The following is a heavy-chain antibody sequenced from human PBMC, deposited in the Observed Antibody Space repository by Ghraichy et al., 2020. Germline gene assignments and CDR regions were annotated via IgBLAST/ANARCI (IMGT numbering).Heavy chain of an antibody. V-gene: IGHV3-23*01. CDR1: GFTFSSYA. CDR3: AKGVAGYDFWSGTTSRYGMDV. CDR2: ISGSGGST. J-gene: IGHJ6*02. Sequence: LSLTCAASGFTFSSYAMSWVRQAPGKGLEWVSAISGSGGSTYYADSVKGRFTISRDNSKNTLYLQMNSLRAEDTAVYYCAKGVAGYDFWSGTTSRYGMDVWGQGTTVTVSS. D-gene: IGHD3-3*01.